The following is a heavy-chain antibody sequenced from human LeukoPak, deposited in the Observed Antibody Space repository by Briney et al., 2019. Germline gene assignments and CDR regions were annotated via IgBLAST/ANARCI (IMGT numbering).Heavy chain of an antibody. CDR1: GFTVSSNY. V-gene: IGHV3-53*01. J-gene: IGHJ4*02. Sequence: GGSLRLSCAASGFTVSSNYMSWVRQAPGKGLEWVSIIYSGGTTYYADSVKGRFTISRDNSKNTLYLQMNSLRAEDTAVYYCARAPYSSGWYYFDYWGQGTLVTVSS. CDR3: ARAPYSSGWYYFDY. CDR2: IYSGGTT. D-gene: IGHD6-19*01.